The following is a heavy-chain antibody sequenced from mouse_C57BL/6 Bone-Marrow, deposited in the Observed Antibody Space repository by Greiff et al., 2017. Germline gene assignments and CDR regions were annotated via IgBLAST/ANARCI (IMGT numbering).Heavy chain of an antibody. CDR1: GYTFTSYW. V-gene: IGHV1-50*01. J-gene: IGHJ2*01. CDR2: LDPSDSYP. D-gene: IGHD2-2*01. CDR3: ATEGYRVTTIYYDY. Sequence: QVQLQQPGAELVKPGASVKLSCKASGYTFTSYWMPWVKQRPGQGLEWIGELDPSDSYPNYNPKFKGQATLTVDTSSSTAYLQLSSLTSEDTAVYYGATEGYRVTTIYYDYWGQGTTLTVSS.